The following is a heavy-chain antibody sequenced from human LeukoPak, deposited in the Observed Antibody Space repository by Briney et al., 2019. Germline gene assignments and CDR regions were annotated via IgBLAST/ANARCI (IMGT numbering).Heavy chain of an antibody. Sequence: GGSLRLSCAASGFTFSSYSMNWVRQAPGKGLEWVSYISSSSGTTYYADSVKGRFTISRDNAKNSLYLQMNSLRAEDTAVYYCARTGQNYKSTVTTPSFFDYWGQGTLVTVSS. D-gene: IGHD4-11*01. CDR1: GFTFSSYS. J-gene: IGHJ4*02. V-gene: IGHV3-48*01. CDR2: ISSSSGTT. CDR3: ARTGQNYKSTVTTPSFFDY.